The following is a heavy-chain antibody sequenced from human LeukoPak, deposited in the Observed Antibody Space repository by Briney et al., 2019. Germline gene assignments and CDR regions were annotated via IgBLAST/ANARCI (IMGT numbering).Heavy chain of an antibody. CDR3: VKDQYSGSGSYPDAFDF. V-gene: IGHV3-23*01. CDR2: ISGGGSA. J-gene: IGHJ3*01. CDR1: GFSFSIYT. Sequence: PGGSLRLSCAASGFSFSIYTMTWVRQAPGMGLQWVSGISGGGSAYYADSVKGRFTVSRDNSRNAVYLQMNSLRVEDTAVYYCVKDQYSGSGSYPDAFDFWGQGTVVTVSS. D-gene: IGHD3-10*01.